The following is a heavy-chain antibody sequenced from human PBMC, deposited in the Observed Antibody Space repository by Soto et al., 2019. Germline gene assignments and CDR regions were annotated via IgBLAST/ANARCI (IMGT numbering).Heavy chain of an antibody. CDR1: GGCISSYY. Sequence: SETLSLTCTVSGGCISSYYWSWIRQPPGKGLEWIGYIYYSGSTNYNPSLKSRVTISVDTSKKQFSLKLSSVTAADTAVYYCARAAIAAAGTGLMDVWGQGTTVTVSS. CDR2: IYYSGST. J-gene: IGHJ6*02. CDR3: ARAAIAAAGTGLMDV. V-gene: IGHV4-59*01. D-gene: IGHD6-13*01.